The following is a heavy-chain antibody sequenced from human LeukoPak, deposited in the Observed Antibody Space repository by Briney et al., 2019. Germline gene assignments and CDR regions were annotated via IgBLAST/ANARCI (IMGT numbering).Heavy chain of an antibody. V-gene: IGHV3-33*06. D-gene: IGHD3-10*01. CDR3: AKETYYYGSGSYHFDY. CDR1: GFTFSSYG. CDR2: IWYDGSNK. J-gene: IGHJ4*02. Sequence: GRSLRLSCAASGFTFSSYGMHWVRQAPGKGLGWVAVIWYDGSNKYYADSVKGRFTISRDNSKNTLYLQMNSLRAEDTAVYYCAKETYYYGSGSYHFDYWGQGTLVTVSS.